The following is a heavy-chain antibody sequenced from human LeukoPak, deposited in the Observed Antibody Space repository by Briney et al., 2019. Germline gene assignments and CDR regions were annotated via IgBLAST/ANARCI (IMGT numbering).Heavy chain of an antibody. CDR3: ARAPHGTTIEERYDP. CDR2: INHSGST. D-gene: IGHD1-7*01. J-gene: IGHJ5*02. CDR1: GGSFSGYY. V-gene: IGHV4-34*01. Sequence: KSSETLSLTCAVYGGSFSGYYWSWIRQPPGKGLEWIGEINHSGSTYYNPSLKSRVTISVDRSKNQFSLKLSSVTAADTAVYYCARAPHGTTIEERYDPWGQGTLVTVSS.